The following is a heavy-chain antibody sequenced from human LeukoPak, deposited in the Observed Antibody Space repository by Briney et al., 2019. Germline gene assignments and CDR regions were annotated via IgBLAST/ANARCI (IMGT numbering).Heavy chain of an antibody. CDR3: ARALRARITGTTASVYGMDV. V-gene: IGHV4-59*01. J-gene: IGHJ6*02. CDR2: IYYSGST. D-gene: IGHD1-20*01. CDR1: GGSISSYY. Sequence: NASETLSLTCAVSGGSISSYYWSWIRQPPGKGLEWIGYIYYSGSTNYIPSLKSRVTISVDTSKNQFSLKLSPVTAADTAVYHCARALRARITGTTASVYGMDVWGQGTTVTVSS.